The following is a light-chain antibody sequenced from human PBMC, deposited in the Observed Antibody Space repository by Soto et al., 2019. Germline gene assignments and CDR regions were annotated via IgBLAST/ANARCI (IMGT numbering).Light chain of an antibody. CDR2: DVS. Sequence: QSALTQPASVSGSPGQSITISCTGTSSDVGGYNYVSWYQQNPGKAPKLMIYDVSNRPSGVSNRFSGSKSGNTASLTISGLQAEDEADYYCNSYTSSSTVVFGGGTKPTVL. CDR3: NSYTSSSTVV. CDR1: SSDVGGYNY. V-gene: IGLV2-14*01. J-gene: IGLJ2*01.